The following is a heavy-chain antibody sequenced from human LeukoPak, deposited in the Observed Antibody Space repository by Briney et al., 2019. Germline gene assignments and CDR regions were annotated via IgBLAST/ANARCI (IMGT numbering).Heavy chain of an antibody. CDR1: GFTFSSYA. Sequence: GGSLRLSCAASGFTFSSYAMSWVRQAPGKGLEWVSVIYSGGSTYYADSVKGRFTISRDNSKNTLYLQMNSLRAEDTAVYCCAREGSSWSFDYWGRGTLVTVSS. CDR3: AREGSSWSFDY. V-gene: IGHV3-53*01. D-gene: IGHD6-13*01. CDR2: IYSGGST. J-gene: IGHJ4*02.